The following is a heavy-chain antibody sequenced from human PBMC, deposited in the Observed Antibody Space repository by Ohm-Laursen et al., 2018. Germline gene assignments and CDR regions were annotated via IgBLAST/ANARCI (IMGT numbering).Heavy chain of an antibody. D-gene: IGHD3-10*01. CDR3: AVLSGGVNTNWFDP. J-gene: IGHJ5*02. Sequence: GSLRLSCAASGFTSSSYAMSWVRQAPGKGLEWVSAISGSGGSTYYADSVKGRFTISRDNSKNTLYLQMNSLRAEDTAVYYCAVLSGGVNTNWFDPWGQGTLVTVSS. CDR2: ISGSGGST. V-gene: IGHV3-23*01. CDR1: GFTSSSYA.